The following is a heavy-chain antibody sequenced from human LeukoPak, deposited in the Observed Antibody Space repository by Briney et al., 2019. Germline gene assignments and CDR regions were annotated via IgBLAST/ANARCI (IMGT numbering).Heavy chain of an antibody. CDR1: GFTFSRYS. CDR3: ARGRPIPDY. CDR2: ISTSSSYI. V-gene: IGHV3-21*01. Sequence: GGSLRLSCTVSGFTFSRYSMNWVRQAPGKGLEWVSSISTSSSYIYYADSVKGRFTISRDNARNSLYLQMNSLRAEDTAVYYRARGRPIPDYWGQGTLVTGPS. J-gene: IGHJ4*02.